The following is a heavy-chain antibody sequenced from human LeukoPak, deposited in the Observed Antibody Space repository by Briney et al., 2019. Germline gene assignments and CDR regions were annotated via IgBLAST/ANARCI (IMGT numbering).Heavy chain of an antibody. J-gene: IGHJ4*02. CDR3: AREIVATICFDY. D-gene: IGHD5-12*01. CDR1: GFTFSRSA. CDR2: ISYDARNN. Sequence: GKSLRLSCAASGFTFSRSAMHWVRQAPGKGLEWVAVISYDARNNYYADSVKGRFTISRDNSKSTLYLQMNSLRPEDTAVYYCAREIVATICFDYWGQGTLVTVSS. V-gene: IGHV3-30*04.